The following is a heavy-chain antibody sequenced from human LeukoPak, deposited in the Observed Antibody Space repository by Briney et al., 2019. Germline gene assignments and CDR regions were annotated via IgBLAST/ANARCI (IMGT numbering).Heavy chain of an antibody. CDR2: IRSRLYGGTA. CDR3: SRGMTESGAKYYSDH. Sequence: PGGSLRLSCRGSGFNFADYAMSWVRQAPGQGLEWVGVIRSRLYGGTAEYGASVKGRFTVSRVDSQGIAYLQMNSLKTDDTAVYYCSRGMTESGAKYYSDHWGQGTLVTVSS. J-gene: IGHJ4*02. D-gene: IGHD4/OR15-4a*01. V-gene: IGHV3-49*04. CDR1: GFNFADYA.